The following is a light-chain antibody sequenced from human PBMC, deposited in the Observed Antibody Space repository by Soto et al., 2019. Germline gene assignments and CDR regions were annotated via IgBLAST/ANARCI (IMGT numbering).Light chain of an antibody. CDR2: WAS. J-gene: IGKJ4*01. CDR1: QSVLYSSNNKNY. V-gene: IGKV4-1*01. Sequence: DIVMTQSPDSLAVSLGERATFNCKSSQSVLYSSNNKNYLAWYQQKPGQPPKLLIYWASTRESGVPDRFSGSGSGTDFTLTISSLQAEDVAVYYCQQYYSPPLTLGGGTKVEIK. CDR3: QQYYSPPLT.